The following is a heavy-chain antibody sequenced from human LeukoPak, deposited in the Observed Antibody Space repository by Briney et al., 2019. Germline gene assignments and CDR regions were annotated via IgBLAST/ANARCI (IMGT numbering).Heavy chain of an antibody. CDR3: ARGNWNSNWFDP. V-gene: IGHV1-69*05. J-gene: IGHJ5*02. CDR2: IIPIFGTA. D-gene: IGHD1-7*01. Sequence: GASVKVSCKASGGTFSSYAISWVRQAPGQGLEWMGGIIPIFGTANYAQKFQGRVTITTDESTSTAYMELSSLRSEDTAVYYCARGNWNSNWFDPWGQGILVTVSS. CDR1: GGTFSSYA.